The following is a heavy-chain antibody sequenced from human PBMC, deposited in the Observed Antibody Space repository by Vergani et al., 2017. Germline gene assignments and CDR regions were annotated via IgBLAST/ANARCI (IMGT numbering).Heavy chain of an antibody. D-gene: IGHD5-12*01. V-gene: IGHV3-74*01. CDR3: VRARCSGPCFMSNWFDS. CDR1: GFSFSGYW. J-gene: IGHJ5*01. CDR2: IKSDGSIT. Sequence: DVDLVESGGGFVQPGGSRRLSCEGSGFSFSGYWMHWVRQSPEKGLVWVSRIKSDGSITNYADSVKGRFTISRDNAKNTLYLEMNSLRGDDTAIYYCVRARCSGPCFMSNWFDSWGQGTLVTVSS.